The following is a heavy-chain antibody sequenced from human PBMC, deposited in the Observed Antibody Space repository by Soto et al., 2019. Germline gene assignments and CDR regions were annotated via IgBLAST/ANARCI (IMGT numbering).Heavy chain of an antibody. D-gene: IGHD3-3*01. CDR3: ARGQGFWRVYYMDV. CDR2: INHSGST. V-gene: IGHV4-34*01. CDR1: GGSFNGYN. Sequence: ETLSLTSAVYGGSFNGYNWSWIRQPPGKGLEWIGEINHSGSTNYNPSLKSRVTISVDTSKNQFSLKLSSVTAADTAVYYCARGQGFWRVYYMDVWGKGTTVTVS. J-gene: IGHJ6*03.